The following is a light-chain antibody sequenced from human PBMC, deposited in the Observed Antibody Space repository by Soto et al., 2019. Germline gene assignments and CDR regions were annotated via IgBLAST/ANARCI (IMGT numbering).Light chain of an antibody. CDR1: YSNVGSNV. J-gene: IGLJ3*02. CDR3: AAWDDSLIALL. CDR2: SND. V-gene: IGLV1-44*01. Sequence: QPVLTQPPSASGTPGQRVTISCSGTYSNVGSNVVNWYQQVPGAAPKLVIYSNDRRPSGVPDRFFGSKSGASASQAISGLQTEDEADYYCAAWDDSLIALLFGGGTKLTVL.